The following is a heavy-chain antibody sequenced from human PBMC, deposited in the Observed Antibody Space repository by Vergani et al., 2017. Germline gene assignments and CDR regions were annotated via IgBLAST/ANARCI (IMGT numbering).Heavy chain of an antibody. D-gene: IGHD1-20*01. Sequence: EVQLVESGGGLIQPGGSLRLSCAASGFTVSSNYMSWVRQAPGKGLEWVSVIYSGGSTYYADSVKGRFTISRDNSKNTLSLQMNSLRAENTAVYYWARGGGITGAGMGFDSWGQGTLVTVSS. CDR1: GFTVSSNY. CDR2: IYSGGST. CDR3: ARGGGITGAGMGFDS. J-gene: IGHJ4*02. V-gene: IGHV3-53*01.